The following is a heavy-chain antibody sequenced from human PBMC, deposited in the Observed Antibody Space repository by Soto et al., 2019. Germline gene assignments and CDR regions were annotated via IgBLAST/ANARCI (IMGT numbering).Heavy chain of an antibody. CDR2: FNPIFETA. V-gene: IGHV1-69*01. Sequence: QVQLVQSGAEVKKPGSSVKVSCKASGGTFSSYAIRWVRQAPGQGLEWMGGFNPIFETANYAQKFQGRVTITADESTNTAYMELSSLRSEDTAVYYCTRGITLIRGVIPPGYYYGMDVWGQGTTVAVSS. D-gene: IGHD3-10*01. CDR1: GGTFSSYA. CDR3: TRGITLIRGVIPPGYYYGMDV. J-gene: IGHJ6*02.